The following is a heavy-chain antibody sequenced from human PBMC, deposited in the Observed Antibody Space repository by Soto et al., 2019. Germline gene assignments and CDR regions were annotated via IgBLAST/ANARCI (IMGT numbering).Heavy chain of an antibody. CDR3: ARDLNYDSSGYYQASGAFDI. V-gene: IGHV3-30-3*01. Sequence: GGSLRLSCAASGFTFSSYAMHWVRQAPGKGLEWVAVISYDGSNKYYADSVKGRFTISRDNSKNTLYLQMNSLRAEDTAVYYCARDLNYDSSGYYQASGAFDIWGQGTMVTVSS. D-gene: IGHD3-22*01. CDR1: GFTFSSYA. CDR2: ISYDGSNK. J-gene: IGHJ3*02.